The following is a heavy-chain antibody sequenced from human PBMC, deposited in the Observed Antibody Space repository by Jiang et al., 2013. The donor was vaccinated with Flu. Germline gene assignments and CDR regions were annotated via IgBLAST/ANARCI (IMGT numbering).Heavy chain of an antibody. J-gene: IGHJ5*02. V-gene: IGHV4-59*12. D-gene: IGHD6-19*01. CDR1: GGSINSFY. CDR2: VSYRGTT. Sequence: GLVKPSETLSLTCTVSGGSINSFYWNWIRQSPGKGLEWVGYVSYRGTTEYNPSLKSRVTISVDMSKNQFSLKMGSVTAADTAVYYCARVRTGYSSGWLINWFDPWGQGTLVTVSS. CDR3: ARVRTGYSSGWLINWFDP.